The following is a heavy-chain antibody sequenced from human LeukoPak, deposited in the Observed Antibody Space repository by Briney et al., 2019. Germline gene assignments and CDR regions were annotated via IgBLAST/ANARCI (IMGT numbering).Heavy chain of an antibody. D-gene: IGHD5-18*01. CDR1: GFTFSSYA. CDR2: ISGSGATT. Sequence: GGSLRLSCAASGFTFSSYAMSWVRQAPGMGLEWVSAISGSGATTFYADSVRGRFAISRDNSKSTLYLQINSLRAEDTAVYYCAKAGNSYGDRFDYWGQGNLVTVSS. V-gene: IGHV3-23*01. CDR3: AKAGNSYGDRFDY. J-gene: IGHJ4*02.